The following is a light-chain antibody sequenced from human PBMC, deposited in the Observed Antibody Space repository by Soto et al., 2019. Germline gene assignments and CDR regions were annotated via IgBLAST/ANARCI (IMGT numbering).Light chain of an antibody. V-gene: IGKV3-20*01. CDR3: QHYANSVWT. CDR2: AAS. J-gene: IGKJ1*01. Sequence: IVLTQSPDTLSLSPGERATLSCRASQSVSSSQLVWYQQKPGQATRLLIYAASSRATGIPDRFSGSGSGTDCTLTVSELETEDFAVYYCQHYANSVWTFGQGTKVEIK. CDR1: QSVSSSQ.